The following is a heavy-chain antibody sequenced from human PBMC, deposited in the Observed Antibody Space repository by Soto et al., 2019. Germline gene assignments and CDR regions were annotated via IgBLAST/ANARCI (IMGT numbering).Heavy chain of an antibody. CDR2: INPSGGST. J-gene: IGHJ5*02. CDR3: ARVYPSDTRYGYVGNNWFDP. Sequence: QVQLVQSGAEVKKPGASVKVSCKASGYTFTSYYMHWVRQAPGQGLEWMGIINPSGGSTSYAQKCRGGVTMTRDTSTSTVYMELSSLRSEDTAVYYCARVYPSDTRYGYVGNNWFDPWGQGTLVTVSS. D-gene: IGHD5-18*01. CDR1: GYTFTSYY. V-gene: IGHV1-46*03.